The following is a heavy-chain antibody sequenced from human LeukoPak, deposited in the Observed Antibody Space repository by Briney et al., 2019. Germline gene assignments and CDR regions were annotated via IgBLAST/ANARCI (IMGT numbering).Heavy chain of an antibody. CDR2: ISWNGGST. Sequence: PGRSLRLSCAASGFTFDDYAMHWVRQAPGKGLEWVSGISWNGGSTGYADSVKGRFTISRDNAKNSLYLQMNSLRAEDTALYYCARDQFYRYNWNGGRYMDVWGKGTTVTVSS. V-gene: IGHV3-9*01. J-gene: IGHJ6*03. D-gene: IGHD1-1*01. CDR3: ARDQFYRYNWNGGRYMDV. CDR1: GFTFDDYA.